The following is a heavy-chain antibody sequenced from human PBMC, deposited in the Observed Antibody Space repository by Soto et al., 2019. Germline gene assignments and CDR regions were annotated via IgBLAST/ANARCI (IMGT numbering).Heavy chain of an antibody. Sequence: QVQLVQSGAEVKKPGASVKVSCKASGYNFNSYTISWVRQAPGQGLEWMGRISAYNGNTNYAQKLQGRVTMTTDTSTSTAYMGLRSLRSADTAVYPCARVVGALGHWFDPWGQGTLVTVSS. CDR3: ARVVGALGHWFDP. CDR1: GYNFNSYT. D-gene: IGHD1-26*01. J-gene: IGHJ5*02. CDR2: ISAYNGNT. V-gene: IGHV1-18*01.